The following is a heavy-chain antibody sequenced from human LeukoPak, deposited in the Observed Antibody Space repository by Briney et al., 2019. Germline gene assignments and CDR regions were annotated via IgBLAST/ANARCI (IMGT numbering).Heavy chain of an antibody. CDR3: ARGQQSDYPRFVDY. J-gene: IGHJ4*02. CDR1: GYTFTGYY. V-gene: IGHV1-2*02. D-gene: IGHD4-17*01. Sequence: ASVKVSCKASGYTFTGYYIHWVRQAPGQGLEWMGWINPNSGGTNYAQKFQGRVTMTRDTSISTAYMELSSLRSDDTAVYYCARGQQSDYPRFVDYWGQGTLVTVSS. CDR2: INPNSGGT.